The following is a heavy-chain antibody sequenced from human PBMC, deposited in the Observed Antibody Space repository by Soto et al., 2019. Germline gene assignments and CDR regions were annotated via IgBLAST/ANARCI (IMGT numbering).Heavy chain of an antibody. J-gene: IGHJ4*02. D-gene: IGHD3-22*01. V-gene: IGHV3-21*01. CDR2: ISSSSSYI. Sequence: GGSLRLSCAASGFTFSSYSMNWVRQAPGKGLEWVSSISSSSSYIYYADSVKGRFTISRDNAKNSLYLQMNSLRAEDTAVYYCARDSYDSSGYSTPFDYWGQGTLVTVS. CDR1: GFTFSSYS. CDR3: ARDSYDSSGYSTPFDY.